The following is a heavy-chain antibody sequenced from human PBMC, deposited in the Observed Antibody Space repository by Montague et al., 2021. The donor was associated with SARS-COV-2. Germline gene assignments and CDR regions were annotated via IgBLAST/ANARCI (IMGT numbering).Heavy chain of an antibody. D-gene: IGHD4-23*01. CDR1: GGSINSDGYY. J-gene: IGHJ6*03. V-gene: IGHV4-31*03. Sequence: TLSLTCTVSGGSINSDGYYWSWIRQHPGKGLEWIGYIYYSGSTFYNPSLKSRVTISVDTSKNQFSLKLSSVTAADTAVYYCASTYGGNLGYYYYYMDVWGKGTMVTVSS. CDR3: ASTYGGNLGYYYYYMDV. CDR2: IYYSGST.